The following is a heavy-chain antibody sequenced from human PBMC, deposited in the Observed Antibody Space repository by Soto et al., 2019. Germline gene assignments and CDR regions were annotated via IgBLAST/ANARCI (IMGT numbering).Heavy chain of an antibody. CDR2: IYPGDSDT. D-gene: IGHD6-19*01. Sequence: PGESLKISCKGSGYSFTSYWIGWVRQMPWKGLEWMGIIYPGDSDTRYSPSFQGQVTISADKSISTAYLQWSSLKASDTAMYYYARPLHHYSSGWNEYYYYGMDVWGQGTTVTVSS. CDR3: ARPLHHYSSGWNEYYYYGMDV. V-gene: IGHV5-51*01. CDR1: GYSFTSYW. J-gene: IGHJ6*02.